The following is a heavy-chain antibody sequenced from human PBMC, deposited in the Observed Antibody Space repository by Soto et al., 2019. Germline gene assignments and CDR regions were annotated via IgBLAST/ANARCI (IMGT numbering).Heavy chain of an antibody. CDR2: ISAYNGNT. CDR3: ARDPYSSSSKFPYYYGMDV. Sequence: GASVKVSWKASGYTFTSYGISWVRQAPGQGLEWMGWISAYNGNTNYAQKLQGRVTMTTDTSTSTAYMELRSLRSDDTAVYYCARDPYSSSSKFPYYYGMDVWGQGTTVTVSS. D-gene: IGHD6-6*01. J-gene: IGHJ6*02. CDR1: GYTFTSYG. V-gene: IGHV1-18*01.